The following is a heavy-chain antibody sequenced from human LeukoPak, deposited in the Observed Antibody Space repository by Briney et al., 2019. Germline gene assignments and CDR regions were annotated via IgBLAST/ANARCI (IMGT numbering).Heavy chain of an antibody. Sequence: GGSLRLSCAASGFTFSSYAMSWVRQAPGKGLEWVSAISGSGGSTYYADSLKGRFTISRDNAKNSLSLQMNSLRGEDTGVYYCARSSHELPTVPWGQGTLVTVSS. CDR3: ARSSHELPTVP. J-gene: IGHJ4*02. CDR2: ISGSGGST. V-gene: IGHV3-23*01. D-gene: IGHD5-24*01. CDR1: GFTFSSYA.